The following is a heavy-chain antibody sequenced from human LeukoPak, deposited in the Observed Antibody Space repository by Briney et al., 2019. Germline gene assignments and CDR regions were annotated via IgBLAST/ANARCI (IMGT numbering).Heavy chain of an antibody. Sequence: SETLSLTCTVSGGSITSGDYYWSWIRQPPGKDLEWIGYIFHSGGTYYNPSLQSRVTISVDTSKNQFSLKLSSVTAADTAVYYCARAREEADDASDIWGQGTMVTVSS. J-gene: IGHJ3*02. V-gene: IGHV4-30-4*01. CDR2: IFHSGGT. CDR1: GGSITSGDYY. CDR3: ARAREEADDASDI.